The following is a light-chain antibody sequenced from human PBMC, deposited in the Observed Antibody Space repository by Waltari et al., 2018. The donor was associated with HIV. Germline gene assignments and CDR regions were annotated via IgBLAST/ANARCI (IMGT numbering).Light chain of an antibody. CDR1: QDISDK. J-gene: IGKJ3*01. CDR3: QQASSFPYT. CDR2: FAS. Sequence: QSPSSVSASVGDRVTLTCRASQDISDKLAWYQQTPGKAPKLLIYFASTLQGGVPSTFSGRGSGTEFTLTITTLQPEDFGTYYCQQASSFPYTFGPGTKVDMK. V-gene: IGKV1-12*02.